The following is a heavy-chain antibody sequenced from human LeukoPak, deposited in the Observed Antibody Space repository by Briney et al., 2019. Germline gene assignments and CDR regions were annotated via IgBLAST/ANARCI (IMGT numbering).Heavy chain of an antibody. V-gene: IGHV4-34*01. CDR3: ARGYVAARRWFDP. CDR1: GGSFSGYY. CDR2: INHSGST. D-gene: IGHD6-6*01. Sequence: SETLSLTCAVYGGSFSGYYWSWIRQPPGKGLEWIGEINHSGSTNYNPSLKSRVTISVDTSKNQFSLKLSSVTAADTAVYYCARGYVAARRWFDPWGQGTLVTVSS. J-gene: IGHJ5*02.